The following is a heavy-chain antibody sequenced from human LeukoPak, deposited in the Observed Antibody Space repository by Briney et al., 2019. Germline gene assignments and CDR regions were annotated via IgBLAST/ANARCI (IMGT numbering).Heavy chain of an antibody. CDR2: LYSTGTP. CDR1: GGSISGYY. Sequence: SETLSPTCAVSGGSISGYYWSWSRQSPEKGLEWMGYLYSTGTPIYHPSLRSRATMSVDVSKNHTSLDLTIVTAADTATYYCARHDPLEHYRRGMDVWGQGTTVTVSS. CDR3: ARHDPLEHYRRGMDV. V-gene: IGHV4-59*08. D-gene: IGHD3-16*02. J-gene: IGHJ6*02.